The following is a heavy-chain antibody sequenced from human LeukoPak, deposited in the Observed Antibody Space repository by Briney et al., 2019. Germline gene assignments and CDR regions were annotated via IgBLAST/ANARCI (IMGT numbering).Heavy chain of an antibody. CDR1: GDSVSSNSAA. D-gene: IGHD3-16*01. CDR2: TYHRSKWYN. Sequence: SQTLSLTCAISGDSVSSNSAAWNWITQSPSRGLEWLRRTYHRSKWYNDYALSVKSRITINSDTSKNQFSLQLNSVTPEDSAVYFCARGGVLDYLDCWGQGTLVTVSS. CDR3: ARGGVLDYLDC. J-gene: IGHJ4*02. V-gene: IGHV6-1*01.